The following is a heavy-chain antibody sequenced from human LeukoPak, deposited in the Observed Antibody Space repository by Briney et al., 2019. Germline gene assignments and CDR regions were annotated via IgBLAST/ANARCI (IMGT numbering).Heavy chain of an antibody. CDR3: ARDPGWIDYYYCMDV. CDR1: GFTFSSYA. Sequence: PGGSLRLSCAASGFTFSSYAMHWVRQAPGKGLEYVSAISSNGGSTYYANSVKGRFTISRDNSKNTLYLQMGSLRAEDMAVYYCARDPGWIDYYYCMDVWGQGTTVTVSS. D-gene: IGHD6-19*01. J-gene: IGHJ6*02. V-gene: IGHV3-64*01. CDR2: ISSNGGST.